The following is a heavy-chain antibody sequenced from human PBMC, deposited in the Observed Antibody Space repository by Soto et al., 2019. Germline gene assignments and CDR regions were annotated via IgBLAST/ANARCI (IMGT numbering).Heavy chain of an antibody. Sequence: GGSLRPSCAASGFTLSSYAMHWVRQAPGKGLEWVAVISYDGSSKYYADAVKGRFTISRDNSKNTLYLQMNSLRAEDTAVYYCAIAPGDSYYYDSSGYYHTDYWGQGTLVTVSS. CDR1: GFTLSSYA. J-gene: IGHJ4*02. CDR3: AIAPGDSYYYDSSGYYHTDY. D-gene: IGHD3-22*01. CDR2: ISYDGSSK. V-gene: IGHV3-30-3*01.